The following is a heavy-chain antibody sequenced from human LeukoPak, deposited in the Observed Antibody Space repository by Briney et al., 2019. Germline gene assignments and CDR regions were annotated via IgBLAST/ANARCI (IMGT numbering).Heavy chain of an antibody. CDR2: INHSGST. CDR3: ARLRGLRPEGLDY. Sequence: SETLSLTCAVYGGSFSGCYWSWIRQPPGKGLEWIGEINHSGSTNYNPSLKSRVTISVDTSKNQFSLKLSSVTAADTAVYYCARLRGLRPEGLDYWGQGTLVTVSS. D-gene: IGHD5-12*01. CDR1: GGSFSGCY. V-gene: IGHV4-34*01. J-gene: IGHJ4*02.